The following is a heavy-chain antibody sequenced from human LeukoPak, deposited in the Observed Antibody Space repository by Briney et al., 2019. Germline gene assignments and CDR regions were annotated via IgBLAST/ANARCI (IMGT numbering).Heavy chain of an antibody. CDR2: IIPIFGTA. CDR3: ARGNCSSTSCYGYYYYYYMDV. J-gene: IGHJ6*03. D-gene: IGHD2-2*01. V-gene: IGHV1-69*05. CDR1: GGTFSSYA. Sequence: SVKVSCKASGGTFSSYAISWVRQAPGQGLEWMGGIIPIFGTANYAQKFQGRVTITTDESTSTAYMELCSLRSEDTAVYYCARGNCSSTSCYGYYYYYYMDVWGKGTTVTVSS.